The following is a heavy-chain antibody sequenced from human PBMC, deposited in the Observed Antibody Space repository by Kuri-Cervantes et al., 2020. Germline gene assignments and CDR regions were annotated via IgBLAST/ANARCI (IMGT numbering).Heavy chain of an antibody. CDR2: IVVGSGNT. V-gene: IGHV1-58*01. CDR1: GFTFTSSA. CDR3: ARDLGYYDSSGPHRAYYYYGMDV. Sequence: SVKVSCKASGFTFTSSAVQWVRQARGQRLEWIGWIVVGSGNTNYAQKFQERVTITRDMSTSTAYMELSSLRSEDTAVYYCARDLGYYDSSGPHRAYYYYGMDVWGQGATVTVSS. D-gene: IGHD3-22*01. J-gene: IGHJ6*02.